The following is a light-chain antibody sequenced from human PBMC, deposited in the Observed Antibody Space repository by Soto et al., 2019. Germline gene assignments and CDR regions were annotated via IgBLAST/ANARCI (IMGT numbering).Light chain of an antibody. CDR1: RSDVGSYNL. J-gene: IGLJ3*02. CDR2: EVS. Sequence: QSALTQPASVSGSPGQSITISCTGTRSDVGSYNLVSWYQQYPGKAPKVMIYEVSKRPSGVSDRFSGSKSGNTASLTISGLQAEDEADYHCCSYAGSTTWLFGGGTKVTVL. V-gene: IGLV2-23*02. CDR3: CSYAGSTTWL.